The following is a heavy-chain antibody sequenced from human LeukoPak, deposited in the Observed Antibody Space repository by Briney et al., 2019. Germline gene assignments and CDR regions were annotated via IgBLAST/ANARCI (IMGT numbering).Heavy chain of an antibody. CDR2: MYYIGST. CDR3: ARGRGVAALDFDY. V-gene: IGHV4-39*01. CDR1: GGSISSSSYY. Sequence: SETLSLTCTVSGGSISSSSYYWGWIRQPPGKGLEWIGSMYYIGSTYYNSSLKSRVTISVDTSKNQFSLKLSSVTAADTAVYYCARGRGVAALDFDYWGQGTLVTVSS. J-gene: IGHJ4*02. D-gene: IGHD2-15*01.